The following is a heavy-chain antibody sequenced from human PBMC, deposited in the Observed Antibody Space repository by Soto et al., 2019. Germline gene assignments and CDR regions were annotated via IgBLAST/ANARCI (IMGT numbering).Heavy chain of an antibody. J-gene: IGHJ4*02. CDR3: ARGSRYYYDSSGYYLAGY. Sequence: ASVKVSCKASGYTFTSYGISWVRQAPGQGLEWVGWISAYNGNTNYAQKLQGRVTMTTDTSTSTAYMELRSLRSDDTAVYYCARGSRYYYDSSGYYLAGYWGQGTLVTVSS. V-gene: IGHV1-18*01. CDR2: ISAYNGNT. D-gene: IGHD3-22*01. CDR1: GYTFTSYG.